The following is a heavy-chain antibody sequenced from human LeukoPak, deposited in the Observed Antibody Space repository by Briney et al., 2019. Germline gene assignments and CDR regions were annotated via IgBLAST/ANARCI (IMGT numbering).Heavy chain of an antibody. V-gene: IGHV1-2*02. CDR2: INPNSGGT. CDR3: ASADSSSSEVYYYGMDV. D-gene: IGHD6-6*01. J-gene: IGHJ6*02. Sequence: ASVNVSCKASGYTFTGYYMHWVRQAPGQGLEWMGWINPNSGGTNYAQKFQGRVTMTRDTSISTAYMELSRLRSDDTAVYYCASADSSSSEVYYYGMDVWGQGTTVTVSS. CDR1: GYTFTGYY.